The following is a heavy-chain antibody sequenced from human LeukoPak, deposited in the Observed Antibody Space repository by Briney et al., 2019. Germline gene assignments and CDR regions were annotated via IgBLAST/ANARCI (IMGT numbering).Heavy chain of an antibody. D-gene: IGHD5-12*01. V-gene: IGHV4-34*01. CDR2: INHSGST. Sequence: HSETLSLTCAVYGGSFSGYYWSWIRQPPGKGLEWIGEINHSGSTNYNPSLKSRVTISVDTSKNQFSLKLSSVTAADTAVYYCARGADSGYDLNYWGQGTLVTVSP. CDR1: GGSFSGYY. J-gene: IGHJ4*02. CDR3: ARGADSGYDLNY.